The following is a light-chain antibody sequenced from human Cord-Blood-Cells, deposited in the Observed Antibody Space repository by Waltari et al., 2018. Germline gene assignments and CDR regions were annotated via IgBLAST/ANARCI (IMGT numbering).Light chain of an antibody. V-gene: IGLV2-14*01. CDR1: SSAVGGYNY. Sequence: QSALTQPASVSGSPGPSITISCPGTSSAVGGYNYVPWYQQHPGKAPKLMIYDVSNRPSGVSNRFSGSKSGNTASLTISGLQAEDEADYYCSSYTSSSNWVFGGGTKLTVL. CDR2: DVS. J-gene: IGLJ3*02. CDR3: SSYTSSSNWV.